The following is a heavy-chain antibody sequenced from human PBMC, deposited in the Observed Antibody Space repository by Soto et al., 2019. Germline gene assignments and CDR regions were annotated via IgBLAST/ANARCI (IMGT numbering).Heavy chain of an antibody. D-gene: IGHD2-2*02. V-gene: IGHV1-18*01. CDR1: GYMFTTYG. Sequence: QVQLVQSGAEVKKPGASVKVSCKASGYMFTTYGISWVRQAPGHGLEWMGWISAYNGNTKYALKLQGRVTMTTDTSTRTAYMELRRLSSDDTAVYYCARARCSSTSCYKGPFYDYGLDVWGQGTTVTVSS. CDR2: ISAYNGNT. CDR3: ARARCSSTSCYKGPFYDYGLDV. J-gene: IGHJ6*02.